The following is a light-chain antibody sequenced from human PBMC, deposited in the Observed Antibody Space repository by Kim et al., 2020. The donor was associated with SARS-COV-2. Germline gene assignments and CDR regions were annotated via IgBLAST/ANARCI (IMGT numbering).Light chain of an antibody. Sequence: VAQGQKARITCGGNNMGTKNVHGYKQKPGQAPVLVIYKDNNRPSGIPERFSGSNSGNTATLTISRAQAGDEADYYCQVWDSNTAVFGGGTQLTVL. V-gene: IGLV3-9*01. CDR2: KDN. J-gene: IGLJ3*02. CDR1: NMGTKN. CDR3: QVWDSNTAV.